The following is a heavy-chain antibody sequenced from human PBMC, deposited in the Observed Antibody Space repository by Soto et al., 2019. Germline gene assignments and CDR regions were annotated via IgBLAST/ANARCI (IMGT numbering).Heavy chain of an antibody. V-gene: IGHV4-59*01. CDR3: ASGRTTLQWLVSGDYYYYMDV. Sequence: SETLSLTCTVSGGSISSYYWSWIRQPPGKGLEWIGYIYYSGSTNYNPSLKSRVTISVDTSKNQFSLKLSSVTAADTAVYYCASGRTTLQWLVSGDYYYYMDVWGKGTTVTVSS. CDR2: IYYSGST. J-gene: IGHJ6*03. D-gene: IGHD6-19*01. CDR1: GGSISSYY.